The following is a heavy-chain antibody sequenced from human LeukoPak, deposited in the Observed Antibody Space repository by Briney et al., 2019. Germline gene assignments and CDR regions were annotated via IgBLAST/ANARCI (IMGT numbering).Heavy chain of an antibody. D-gene: IGHD3-22*01. V-gene: IGHV4-59*08. CDR3: ARGGGGDYYDSSGYYYEDY. Sequence: PSETLSLTCTVSGGSISSYYWSWIRQPPGKGLEWIGYIYYSGSTNYNPPLKSRVTISVDTSKNQFSLKLSSVTAADTAVYYCARGGGGDYYDSSGYYYEDYWGQGTLVTVSS. J-gene: IGHJ4*02. CDR2: IYYSGST. CDR1: GGSISSYY.